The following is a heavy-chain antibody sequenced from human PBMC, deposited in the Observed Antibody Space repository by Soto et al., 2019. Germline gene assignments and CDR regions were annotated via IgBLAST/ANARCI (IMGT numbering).Heavy chain of an antibody. D-gene: IGHD3-10*01. V-gene: IGHV1-69*02. CDR2: IIPILSMS. Sequence: QVQLVQSGAEVKNPGSSVRVSCKASGGTFSSYTLNWVRQAPGQGLEWMGRIIPILSMSTYAQKFQGRVSIIADKSMTTAYMTLSSLRSDDTAIYYCARSYGSGSRPFDYWGQGTPVTVSS. CDR1: GGTFSSYT. CDR3: ARSYGSGSRPFDY. J-gene: IGHJ4*02.